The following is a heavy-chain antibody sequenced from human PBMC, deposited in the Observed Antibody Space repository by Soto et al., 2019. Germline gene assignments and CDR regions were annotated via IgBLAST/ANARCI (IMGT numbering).Heavy chain of an antibody. J-gene: IGHJ4*02. CDR2: IYYSGST. V-gene: IGHV4-31*03. Sequence: QVQLQESGPGLVKPSQTLSLTCTVSGGSISSGGYYWSWIRQHPGKGLEWIGWIYYSGSTYYNPSLESRVTMSVDTSKNQVALKTSSMTAADTAVYYCARLCGDVGSPPYCDNWGQGTLVSVSS. D-gene: IGHD2-21*01. CDR3: ARLCGDVGSPPYCDN. CDR1: GGSISSGGYY.